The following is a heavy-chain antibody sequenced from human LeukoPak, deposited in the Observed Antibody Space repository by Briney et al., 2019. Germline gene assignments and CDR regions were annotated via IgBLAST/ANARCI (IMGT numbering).Heavy chain of an antibody. CDR1: GFTFSSYY. D-gene: IGHD3-16*02. CDR2: ISSSGGTI. CDR3: ARVSDSGSYYVWGSYRTSGCYY. J-gene: IGHJ4*02. Sequence: GGSLRLSCAASGFTFSSYYMSWVRQAPGKGLEWVSYISSSGGTIYYADSVKGRFTISRDNAKNSLYLQMNSLRAEDTALYYFARVSDSGSYYVWGSYRTSGCYYRGQGDLVTVSS. V-gene: IGHV3-11*04.